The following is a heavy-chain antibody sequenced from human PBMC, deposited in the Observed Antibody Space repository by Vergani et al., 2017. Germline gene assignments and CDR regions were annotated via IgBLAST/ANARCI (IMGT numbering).Heavy chain of an antibody. CDR1: GYTFTGYY. CDR3: ARVGSDHIAAAGMYYYYYMDV. J-gene: IGHJ6*03. V-gene: IGHV1-2*02. D-gene: IGHD6-13*01. CDR2: INPNSGGT. Sequence: QVQLVQSGAEVKKPGASVKVSCKASGYTFTGYYMHWVRQAPGQGLEWMGWINPNSGGTNYAQKFQGRVTMTRDTSISTAYMELSRLRSDDTAVYYCARVGSDHIAAAGMYYYYYMDVWGKGTTVTVSS.